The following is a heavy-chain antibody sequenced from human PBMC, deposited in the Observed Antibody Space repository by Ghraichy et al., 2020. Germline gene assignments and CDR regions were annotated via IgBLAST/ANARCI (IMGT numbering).Heavy chain of an antibody. V-gene: IGHV3-7*01. J-gene: IGHJ4*02. CDR2: IKQDGSER. D-gene: IGHD2-21*01. CDR3: ARVLRVDGEGQHRHFDC. CDR1: GFIFSDYW. Sequence: GESLRLSCAASGFIFSDYWMTWVRQAPGKGLEWVANIKQDGSERNYVDSVKGRFTISRDNAKNSLYLLMNNLRVEDTAIYYCARVLRVDGEGQHRHFDCWGQETLVTVSS.